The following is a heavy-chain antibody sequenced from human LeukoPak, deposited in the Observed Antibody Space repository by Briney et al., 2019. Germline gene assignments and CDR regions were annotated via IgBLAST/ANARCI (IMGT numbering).Heavy chain of an antibody. CDR2: IYYSGST. CDR1: GGSISSYY. V-gene: IGHV4-59*08. D-gene: IGHD3-3*01. J-gene: IGHJ5*02. CDR3: ARAGDFWSGYWGLDP. Sequence: SETLSLTCTVSGGSISSYYWSWIRQPPGKGLEWIGYIYYSGSTNYNPSLKSRVTISVDTSKNQFSLKLSSVTAADTAVYYCARAGDFWSGYWGLDPWGQGTLVTVSS.